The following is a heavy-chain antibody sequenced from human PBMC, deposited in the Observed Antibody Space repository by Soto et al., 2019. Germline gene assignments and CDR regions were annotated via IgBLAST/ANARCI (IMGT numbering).Heavy chain of an antibody. V-gene: IGHV1-69*13. CDR1: GGTFSSYA. D-gene: IGHD5-12*01. CDR3: ARANFGDGYNYPHDY. CDR2: IIPIFGTA. Sequence: SVKVSCKASGGTFSSYAISWVRQAPGQGLEWMGGIIPIFGTANYAQKFQGRVTITADESTSTAYMELSSLRSEDTAVYYCARANFGDGYNYPHDYWGQGTLVTVSS. J-gene: IGHJ4*02.